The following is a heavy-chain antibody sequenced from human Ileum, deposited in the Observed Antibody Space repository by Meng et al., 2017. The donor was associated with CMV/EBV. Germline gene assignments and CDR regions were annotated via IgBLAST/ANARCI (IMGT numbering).Heavy chain of an antibody. CDR3: ARACRQVSNCYLDS. D-gene: IGHD4-11*01. CDR1: GFSVSTNY. V-gene: IGHV3-53*01. CDR2: IRGDDST. J-gene: IGHJ4*02. Sequence: GESLKISCAASGFSVSTNYMSWVRQAPGKGLEWVSFIRGDDSTSYTDSVQGRFTISRDNSKNTVYLQMNSLRAEDTAVYYCARACRQVSNCYLDSWGQGNQVTVSS.